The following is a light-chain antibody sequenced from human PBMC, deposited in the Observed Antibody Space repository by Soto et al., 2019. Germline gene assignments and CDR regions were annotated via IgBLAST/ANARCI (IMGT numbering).Light chain of an antibody. CDR1: QSISNQ. CDR2: GAS. J-gene: IGKJ2*01. V-gene: IGKV1-39*01. CDR3: QQSYSSVMYT. Sequence: DIPMTQSPSSLSASVGDRVTVTCRASQSISNQLNWYQQKPGKAPKLLIYGASRLQSGVPPRFSGSGSGTDFTLTISSLQPEDFATYYCQQSYSSVMYTFGQGTKLEIK.